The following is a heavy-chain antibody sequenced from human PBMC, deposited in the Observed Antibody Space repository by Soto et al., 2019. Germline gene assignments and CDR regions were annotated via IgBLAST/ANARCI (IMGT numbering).Heavy chain of an antibody. CDR3: ARGRYYGSGSYYPVYYYYYMDV. Sequence: GESLKISCKGSGYSFTSYWIGWVRQMPGKGLEWMGIIYPGDSDTRYSPSFQGQVTISADKSISTAYLQWSSLKASDTAVYYCARGRYYGSGSYYPVYYYYYMDVWGKGTTVTVSS. CDR2: IYPGDSDT. D-gene: IGHD3-10*01. CDR1: GYSFTSYW. V-gene: IGHV5-51*01. J-gene: IGHJ6*03.